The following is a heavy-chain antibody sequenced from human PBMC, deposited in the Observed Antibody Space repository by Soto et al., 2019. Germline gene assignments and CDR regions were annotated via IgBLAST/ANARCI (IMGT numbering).Heavy chain of an antibody. V-gene: IGHV1-69*01. CDR1: GGTFSSYA. CDR2: IIPIFGTA. J-gene: IGHJ5*02. CDR3: ARGNDYYGSGKYDPNWFDP. D-gene: IGHD3-10*01. Sequence: QVQLVQSGAEVKKPGSSVKVSCKASGGTFSSYAISWVRQAPGQGLEWMGGIIPIFGTANYAQKFQGRVTIPADESTHTAYMELSSLGSEDTAVYYCARGNDYYGSGKYDPNWFDPWGQGTLVTVSS.